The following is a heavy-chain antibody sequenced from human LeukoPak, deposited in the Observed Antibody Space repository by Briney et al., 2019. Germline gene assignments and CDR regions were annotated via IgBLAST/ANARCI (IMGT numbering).Heavy chain of an antibody. CDR1: GYTFTGYY. CDR3: ARDVQVAYMDV. CDR2: INPNSGGT. V-gene: IGHV1-2*06. D-gene: IGHD2-15*01. Sequence: ASVKVSCKASGYTFTGYYMHWVRQAPGQGLEWMGRINPNSGGTNYAQKFQGRVTMTRDTSISTAYMELSSLRSEDTAVYYCARDVQVAYMDVSSKGTTVTVSS. J-gene: IGHJ6*03.